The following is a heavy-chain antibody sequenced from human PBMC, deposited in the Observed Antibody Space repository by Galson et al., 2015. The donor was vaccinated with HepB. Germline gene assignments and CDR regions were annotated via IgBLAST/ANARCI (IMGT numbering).Heavy chain of an antibody. Sequence: SLRLSCAASGFTFTTYAMGWVRQAPGKGLEWVSSISGSAATTYHADPVKGRVPISRDNFKDTLYLQMNSLRVEDTAVYYCAKELEPSFYNGRRGNYYDYWGQGVLVTVSS. D-gene: IGHD3-10*01. J-gene: IGHJ4*02. CDR3: AKELEPSFYNGRRGNYYDY. CDR1: GFTFTTYA. CDR2: ISGSAATT. V-gene: IGHV3-23*01.